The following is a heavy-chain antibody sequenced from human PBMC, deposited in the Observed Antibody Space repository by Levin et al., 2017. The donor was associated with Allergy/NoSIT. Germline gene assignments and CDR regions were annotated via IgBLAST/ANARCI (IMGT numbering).Heavy chain of an antibody. V-gene: IGHV1-18*01. J-gene: IGHJ3*02. CDR2: ISTYSGDT. CDR1: GYTFTSYG. CDR3: AREGGDYVFDI. D-gene: IGHD4-17*01. Sequence: AASVKVSCKASGYTFTSYGISWVRQAPGQGLEWMGWISTYSGDTNYAQKLQGRVTMTTDTSTSTAYMELRSLRSDDTAVYYCAREGGDYVFDIWGQGTMVTVSS.